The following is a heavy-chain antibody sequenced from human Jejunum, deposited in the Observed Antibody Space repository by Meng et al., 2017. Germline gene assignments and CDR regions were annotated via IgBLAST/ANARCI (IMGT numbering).Heavy chain of an antibody. CDR3: ARESQDSMDV. CDR1: GFIVSSYE. V-gene: IGHV3-48*03. Sequence: GGSLRLSCAASGFIVSSYEMSWVRQAPGKGLEWVSYMSETGSRIFYADSVKGRFTISRDSAKNSLYLQMNSLKAEDTAVYYCARESQDSMDVWGQGTTVTVSS. J-gene: IGHJ6*01. CDR2: MSETGSRI.